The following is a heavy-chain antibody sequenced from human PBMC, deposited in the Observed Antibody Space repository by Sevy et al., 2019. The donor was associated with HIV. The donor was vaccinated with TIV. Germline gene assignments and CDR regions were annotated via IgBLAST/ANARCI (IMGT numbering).Heavy chain of an antibody. CDR1: GYTFSDYY. CDR2: INPHNGDT. J-gene: IGHJ5*02. CDR3: AREGTISGYDGSGSNPWFDP. Sequence: ASVKVSCKASGYTFSDYYIHWVRQAPGRGIEWMGWINPHNGDTNSAQKFQGRVTMTRDTSISTAYMELRRLRSDDTAVYYCAREGTISGYDGSGSNPWFDPCGQGTLVTVSS. V-gene: IGHV1-2*02. D-gene: IGHD1-26*01.